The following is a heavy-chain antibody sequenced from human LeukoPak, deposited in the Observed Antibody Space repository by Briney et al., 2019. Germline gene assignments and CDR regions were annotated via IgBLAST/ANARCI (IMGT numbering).Heavy chain of an antibody. D-gene: IGHD6-13*01. CDR3: ARDSGFSSNWCPDF. CDR1: GGSISSGGYY. V-gene: IGHV4-30-2*01. Sequence: SETLSLTCTVSGGSISSGGYYWSWIRQPPGKGLEWIGYIYHSGSTYYNPSLKSRVTISVDRSKNQFSLKLSSVTAADTAVYYCARDSGFSSNWCPDFWGQGTLVTVSS. J-gene: IGHJ4*02. CDR2: IYHSGST.